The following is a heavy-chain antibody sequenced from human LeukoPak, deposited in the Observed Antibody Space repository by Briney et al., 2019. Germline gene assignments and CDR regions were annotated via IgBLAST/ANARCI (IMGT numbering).Heavy chain of an antibody. CDR2: IYPGDSDT. D-gene: IGHD6-19*01. V-gene: IGHV5-51*01. J-gene: IGHJ6*02. CDR3: ARLGEQWLPSYGMDV. CDR1: GYSFTTYW. Sequence: GESLKISCRGSGYSFTTYWIGWVRQMPGKGLEWMGIIYPGDSDTGYSPSFQGQVTISADKSISTAYLQWSSLKASDTAMYYCARLGEQWLPSYGMDVWGQGTTVTVSS.